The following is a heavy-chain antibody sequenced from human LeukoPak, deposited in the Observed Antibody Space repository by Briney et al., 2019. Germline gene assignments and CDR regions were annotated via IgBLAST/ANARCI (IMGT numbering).Heavy chain of an antibody. CDR2: IDYAGGST. Sequence: AGGSLRLSCAASGFTFNNYVMSWVRQAPGRGLEWVSGIDYAGGSTNYADSVQGRFTVSRDNSKNTLYLQMNSLRAEDTAIYYCAATRVCGGVLLRPNCLYFEDWAREPWSPSPQ. CDR1: GFTFNNYV. D-gene: IGHD3-10*01. J-gene: IGHJ4*02. CDR3: AATRVCGGVLLRPNCLYFED. V-gene: IGHV3-23*01.